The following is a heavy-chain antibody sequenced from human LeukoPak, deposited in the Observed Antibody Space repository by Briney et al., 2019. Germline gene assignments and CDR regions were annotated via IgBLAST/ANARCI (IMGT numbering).Heavy chain of an antibody. CDR3: ARVWFGYFFQ. D-gene: IGHD3-10*01. J-gene: IGHJ4*02. Sequence: TGGSLRLSCVASGFDISYNYVGWVRHAPGKGLEWVSVIHTGGTTHYADSVKGRFTISKDNSNNTVYLQMNSVRVEDTAVYYCARVWFGYFFQWGQGALVTVSS. V-gene: IGHV3-53*01. CDR1: GFDISYNY. CDR2: IHTGGTT.